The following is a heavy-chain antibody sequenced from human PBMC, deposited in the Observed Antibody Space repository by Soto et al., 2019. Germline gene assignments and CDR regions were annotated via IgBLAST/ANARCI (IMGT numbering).Heavy chain of an antibody. Sequence: QVQLQESGPGLVKPSETLSLTCTVSGGSISSYYWSWIRQPPGKGLEWIGYIYYSGSTNYNPSLKNRVTISVDTAKDQFSLKLGSVTAADTALYYCARTLFTFGNWFDPWGQETLVTVSS. CDR2: IYYSGST. CDR3: ARTLFTFGNWFDP. V-gene: IGHV4-59*01. D-gene: IGHD3-10*01. J-gene: IGHJ5*02. CDR1: GGSISSYY.